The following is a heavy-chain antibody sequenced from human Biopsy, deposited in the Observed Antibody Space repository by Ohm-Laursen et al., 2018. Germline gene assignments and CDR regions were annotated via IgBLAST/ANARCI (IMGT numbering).Heavy chain of an antibody. CDR2: IWYDGSNK. CDR1: GFTFSSYG. CDR3: ARDRYYGSESYYSHYNMDV. D-gene: IGHD3-10*01. Sequence: SLRLSCAASGFTFSSYGIHWVRQAPGKGLEWVAVIWYDGSNKYSADSVEGRFSISRDNSKNTVYLQMNSLRAADTAVYYCARDRYYGSESYYSHYNMDVWGQGTTVIVPS. J-gene: IGHJ6*02. V-gene: IGHV3-33*01.